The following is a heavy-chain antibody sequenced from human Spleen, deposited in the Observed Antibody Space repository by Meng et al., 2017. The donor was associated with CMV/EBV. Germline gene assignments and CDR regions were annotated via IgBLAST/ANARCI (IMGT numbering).Heavy chain of an antibody. V-gene: IGHV1-18*01. Sequence: SGYTFTSYGISWVPQAPGQGLEWMGWISTYTGNTDHVQKLQGRVSMTTDTSTSTAYMELRSLRSDDTAVYYCARDGGYYDSSGYYLDYWGQGTLVTVSS. D-gene: IGHD3-22*01. CDR1: GYTFTSYG. CDR3: ARDGGYYDSSGYYLDY. J-gene: IGHJ4*02. CDR2: ISTYTGNT.